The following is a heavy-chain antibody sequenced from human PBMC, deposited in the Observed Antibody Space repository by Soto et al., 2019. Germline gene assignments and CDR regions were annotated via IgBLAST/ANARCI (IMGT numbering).Heavy chain of an antibody. Sequence: EVQLLESGGGLVQPGGSLRLSCAASGFTFSTYAMTWVRQAPGKGLEWVSTINTSGGSTYYADSVKGRFTISRDNSKNTRYLQMNSLRVEDTAVYYCAKLGFPYSYGSSFYYWGQGTLVTVSS. CDR1: GFTFSTYA. D-gene: IGHD5-18*01. J-gene: IGHJ4*02. V-gene: IGHV3-23*01. CDR2: INTSGGST. CDR3: AKLGFPYSYGSSFYY.